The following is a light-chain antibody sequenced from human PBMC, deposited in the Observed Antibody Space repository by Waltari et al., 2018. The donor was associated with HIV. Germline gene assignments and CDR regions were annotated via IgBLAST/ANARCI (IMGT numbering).Light chain of an antibody. CDR2: KFT. CDR3: SSFAGSNKL. J-gene: IGLJ2*01. Sequence: HSALTQPPPASASPGPSVNMACTCPSSDIPDVNFISWYQQCTGKAPNLMIFKFTKRPSGVPDRFSDSRSGNTASLSVSGLQAEDESDYVCSSFAGSNKLFGGGTKLTVL. V-gene: IGLV2-8*01. CDR1: SSDIPDVNF.